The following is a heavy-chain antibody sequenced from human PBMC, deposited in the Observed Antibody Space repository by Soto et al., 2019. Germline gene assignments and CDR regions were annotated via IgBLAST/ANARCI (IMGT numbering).Heavy chain of an antibody. J-gene: IGHJ5*02. CDR3: ARRRYFDTLLDP. CDR2: TYPEDSQT. Sequence: EVQLVQSGAEVKKPGESLKISCKASGYSFTSYWIGWVRQISGKGLEWMGITYPEDSQTLYSPSFQGQVTISVDKSISTVYLQWSSLKASDTATYYCARRRYFDTLLDPWGPGTLVTVSS. V-gene: IGHV5-51*03. CDR1: GYSFTSYW. D-gene: IGHD3-9*01.